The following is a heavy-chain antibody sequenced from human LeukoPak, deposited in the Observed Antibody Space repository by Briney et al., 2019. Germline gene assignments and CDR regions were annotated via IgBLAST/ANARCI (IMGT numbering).Heavy chain of an antibody. CDR3: ARLEYSSSFDY. J-gene: IGHJ4*02. V-gene: IGHV5-51*01. Sequence: GESLKISCKGSGYSFTSYWIGWVRQMPGKGLEWMGIIYPGDSDTRYSPYFQGQVTISADRSISTAYLQWSSLKASVTAMYYCARLEYSSSFDYWGQGTLVTVSS. D-gene: IGHD6-6*01. CDR2: IYPGDSDT. CDR1: GYSFTSYW.